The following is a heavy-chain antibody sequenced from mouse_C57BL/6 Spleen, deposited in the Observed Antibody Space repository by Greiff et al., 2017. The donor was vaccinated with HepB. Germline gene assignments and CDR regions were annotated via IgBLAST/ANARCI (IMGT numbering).Heavy chain of an antibody. Sequence: VQLQQSGTVLARPGASVKMSCKTSGYTFTSYWMHWVKQRPGQGLEWIGAIYPGNSDTSYNQKFKGKATLTSVTSASTAYMELSSLTNADSAVYYCTRRGYGNYVPFDYWGQGTTLTVSS. CDR1: GYTFTSYW. V-gene: IGHV1-5*01. CDR3: TRRGYGNYVPFDY. D-gene: IGHD2-10*02. CDR2: IYPGNSDT. J-gene: IGHJ2*01.